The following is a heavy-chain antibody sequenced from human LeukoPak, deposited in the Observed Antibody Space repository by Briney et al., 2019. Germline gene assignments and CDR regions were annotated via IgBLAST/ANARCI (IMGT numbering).Heavy chain of an antibody. D-gene: IGHD6-19*01. CDR3: ARVIGVAGVPTQTD. V-gene: IGHV3-7*04. CDR2: IKQDGSEK. Sequence: GGSLRLSCAASGFTFSSYWMSWVRQAPGKGLEWVANIKQDGSEKYYVDSVKGRFTISRDNAKNSLYRQMNSLRAEDTAVYYCARVIGVAGVPTQTDWGQGTLVTVSS. J-gene: IGHJ4*02. CDR1: GFTFSSYW.